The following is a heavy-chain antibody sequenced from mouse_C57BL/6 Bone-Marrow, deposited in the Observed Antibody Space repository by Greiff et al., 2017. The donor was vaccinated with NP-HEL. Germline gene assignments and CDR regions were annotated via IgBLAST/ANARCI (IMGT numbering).Heavy chain of an antibody. J-gene: IGHJ1*03. Sequence: QVQLKESGPGLVQPSQSLSITCTVSGFSLTSYGVHWVRQSPGKGLEWLGVIWSGGSTDYNAAFISRLSISKDNSKSQVFFKMNSLQADDTAIYYCARNWGLRRVWYFDVWGTGTTVTVSS. D-gene: IGHD2-4*01. CDR2: IWSGGST. CDR3: ARNWGLRRVWYFDV. V-gene: IGHV2-2*01. CDR1: GFSLTSYG.